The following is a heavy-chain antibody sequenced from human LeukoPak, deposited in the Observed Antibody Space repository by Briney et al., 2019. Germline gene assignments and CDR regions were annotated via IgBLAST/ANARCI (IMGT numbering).Heavy chain of an antibody. J-gene: IGHJ5*02. V-gene: IGHV1-69*05. Sequence: VASVKVSCNASGGIYSSYTISCVRQAPGQGLEWMGGIIPVFSTTNLAQKFQGRLKISMDESTSTAYMQHSSLRYDDTAVYYCVRDGFGEGYNSRRFDPWGQGTLVTVST. CDR1: GGIYSSYT. CDR2: IIPVFSTT. D-gene: IGHD5-24*01. CDR3: VRDGFGEGYNSRRFDP.